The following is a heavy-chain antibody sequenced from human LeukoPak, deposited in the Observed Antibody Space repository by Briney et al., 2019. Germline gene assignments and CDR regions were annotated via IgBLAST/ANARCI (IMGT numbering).Heavy chain of an antibody. V-gene: IGHV4-38-2*02. Sequence: PSETLSLTCTVSGYSITRGSYWGWIRQPPGKGLEWIANIYHSGSTYYNPSLKSRVTISVDTSKNQFSLKLSSVTAADTAVYYCARVVGGSGWNGYYYYYMDVWGKGTTVTVSS. CDR3: ARVVGGSGWNGYYYYYMDV. J-gene: IGHJ6*03. D-gene: IGHD6-19*01. CDR1: GYSITRGSY. CDR2: IYHSGST.